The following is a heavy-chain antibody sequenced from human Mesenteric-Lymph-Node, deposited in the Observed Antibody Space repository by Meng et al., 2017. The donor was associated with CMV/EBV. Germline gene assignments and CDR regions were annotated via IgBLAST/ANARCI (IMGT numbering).Heavy chain of an antibody. D-gene: IGHD2-2*01. Sequence: SETLSLTCTVSGGSISSYYWSWIRQPPGKGLEWFGYIYYSGSTNYNPSLKSRVTISVATSKNQFSLKLSPVTAADTAVYYCARGVYCSSTSCYFGYYYGMDVWGQGTTVTVSS. V-gene: IGHV4-59*01. J-gene: IGHJ6*02. CDR1: GGSISSYY. CDR3: ARGVYCSSTSCYFGYYYGMDV. CDR2: IYYSGST.